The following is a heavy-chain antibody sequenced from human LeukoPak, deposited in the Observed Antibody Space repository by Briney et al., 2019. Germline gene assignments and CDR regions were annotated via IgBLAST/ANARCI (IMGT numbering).Heavy chain of an antibody. CDR3: ARDIKVYDFWSGSPGWFDP. CDR2: ISSSSSYI. V-gene: IGHV3-21*04. D-gene: IGHD3-3*01. Sequence: GGSLRLSCAASGFTFSSYSMNWVRQAPGKGLEWVSSISSSSSYIYYADSVKGRFTISRDNAKNSLYLQMNSLRAEDTALYYCARDIKVYDFWSGSPGWFDPWGQGTLVTVSS. CDR1: GFTFSSYS. J-gene: IGHJ5*02.